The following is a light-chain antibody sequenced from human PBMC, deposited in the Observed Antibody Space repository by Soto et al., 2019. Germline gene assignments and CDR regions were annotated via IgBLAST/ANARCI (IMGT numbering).Light chain of an antibody. CDR2: EVS. CDR3: SSYTTSSTWV. CDR1: SSDVGGYKY. V-gene: IGLV2-14*01. J-gene: IGLJ3*02. Sequence: QSALTQPASVSGSPGQSITISCTGTSSDVGGYKYVSWYQQHPGNAPKLMIYEVSKRPSGVSDRFSGSKSVNTASLTISGLQAEDEADYYCSSYTTSSTWVFGGGTKLTVL.